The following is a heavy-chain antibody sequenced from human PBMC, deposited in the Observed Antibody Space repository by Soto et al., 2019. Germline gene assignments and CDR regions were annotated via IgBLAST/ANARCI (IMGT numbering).Heavy chain of an antibody. CDR3: AVHLGQNYYRLDF. Sequence: PGGSLRLSCAASGFTFSDFVMSWVRQVPGKGLEWVSAITGSGGSAYYADSVKGRFTISRDNSKRTVFLEVSSLGAADTAGYYCAVHLGQNYYRLDFWGQGTTVTVAS. CDR1: GFTFSDFV. CDR2: ITGSGGSA. D-gene: IGHD3-22*01. V-gene: IGHV3-23*01. J-gene: IGHJ6*02.